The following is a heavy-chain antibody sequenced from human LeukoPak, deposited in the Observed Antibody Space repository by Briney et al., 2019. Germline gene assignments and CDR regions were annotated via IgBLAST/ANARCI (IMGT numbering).Heavy chain of an antibody. CDR1: GGSISTDS. CDR2: VYYRGST. V-gene: IGHV4-59*08. CDR3: ARGAAAAVHY. J-gene: IGHJ4*02. Sequence: SETLSLTCTVAGGSISTDSWSWMRQPPGKGLEWIGYVYYRGSTNYNPSLKSRVTISVDTSKNQFSLKLSSVTAADTAVYYCARGAAAAVHYWGQGTLVTVSS. D-gene: IGHD6-13*01.